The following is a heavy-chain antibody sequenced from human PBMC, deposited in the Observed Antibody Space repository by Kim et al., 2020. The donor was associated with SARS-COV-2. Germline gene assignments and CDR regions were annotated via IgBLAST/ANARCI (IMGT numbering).Heavy chain of an antibody. CDR1: GFTFSSYA. D-gene: IGHD2-15*01. CDR3: AKVLTGSCYSGLDY. Sequence: GGSLRLSCAASGFTFSSYAMSWVRQAPGKGLEWVSVVSGSGDNTYYADSMKGRFTISRDNSENTLYLQMNSLRAEDTAVYYCAKVLTGSCYSGLDYWGQGTLVTVSS. V-gene: IGHV3-23*01. CDR2: VSGSGDNT. J-gene: IGHJ4*02.